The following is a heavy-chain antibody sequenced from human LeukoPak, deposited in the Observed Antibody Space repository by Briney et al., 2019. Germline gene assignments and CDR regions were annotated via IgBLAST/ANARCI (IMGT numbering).Heavy chain of an antibody. Sequence: ASVKVSCKASRYTFTGYYMHWARQAPGQGLEWMGWINPNSGGTNYAQKFQGRVTMTRDTSISTAYMELSRLRSDDTAVYYCARNGQWLVQYYYYGMDVWGQGTTVTVSS. CDR3: ARNGQWLVQYYYYGMDV. J-gene: IGHJ6*02. CDR2: INPNSGGT. D-gene: IGHD6-19*01. CDR1: RYTFTGYY. V-gene: IGHV1-2*02.